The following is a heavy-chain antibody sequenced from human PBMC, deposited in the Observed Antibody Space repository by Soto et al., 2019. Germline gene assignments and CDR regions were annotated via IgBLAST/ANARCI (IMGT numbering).Heavy chain of an antibody. CDR2: ISAYNGNK. V-gene: IGHV1-18*04. CDR3: ARYCSGGSCYGLGAFDI. J-gene: IGHJ3*02. CDR1: GYTFTSYG. D-gene: IGHD2-15*01. Sequence: ASVKVSCKASGYTFTSYGISWFRQAPGQGLEWMGWISAYNGNKNYAQKLQGRVTMTTDTSTSTAYMELRSLRSEDTAVYYCARYCSGGSCYGLGAFDIWGQGTMVTVSS.